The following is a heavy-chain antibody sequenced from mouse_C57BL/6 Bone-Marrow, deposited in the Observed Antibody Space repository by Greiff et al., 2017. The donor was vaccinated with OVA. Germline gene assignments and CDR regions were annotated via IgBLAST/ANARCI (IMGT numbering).Heavy chain of an antibody. V-gene: IGHV14-4*01. CDR2: IDPENGDT. D-gene: IGHD2-5*01. Sequence: VQLQQSGAELVRPGASVKLSCTASGFNIKDDYMHWVKQRPEQGLEWIGWIDPENGDTEYASKFQGKATITADTSSTTAYLQLSSLTSEDTAVYYCTPYSSNYYYAMDYWGQGTSVTVSS. J-gene: IGHJ4*01. CDR1: GFNIKDDY. CDR3: TPYSSNYYYAMDY.